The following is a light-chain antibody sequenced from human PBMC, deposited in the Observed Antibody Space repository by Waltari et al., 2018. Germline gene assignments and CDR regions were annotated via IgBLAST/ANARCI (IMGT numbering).Light chain of an antibody. Sequence: QSALTQPASVSGSPGQSITISSTGTTSDLGAYNYVAWYQQHPGKAPKVVISDVTNRPSGVSNRFSGSKSGNTASLTISGLQAEDEADYYCSSFTSGSTWVFGGGTKLTVL. J-gene: IGLJ3*02. V-gene: IGLV2-14*03. CDR3: SSFTSGSTWV. CDR2: DVT. CDR1: TSDLGAYNY.